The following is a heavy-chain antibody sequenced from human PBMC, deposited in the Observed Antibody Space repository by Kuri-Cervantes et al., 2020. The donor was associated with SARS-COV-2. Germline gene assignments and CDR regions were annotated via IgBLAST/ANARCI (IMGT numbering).Heavy chain of an antibody. D-gene: IGHD6-19*01. Sequence: ASVKVSCKTSGYTFIAYYMHWVRQAPGQGLEWMGWINPNSADINYAQQFQGRVTMTRDTSISTAYMDLSRLRSDDTAVYYCARIAEAAIYYYYHMDVWGKGTTVTVSS. CDR1: GYTFIAYY. V-gene: IGHV1-2*02. CDR3: ARIAEAAIYYYYHMDV. CDR2: INPNSADI. J-gene: IGHJ6*03.